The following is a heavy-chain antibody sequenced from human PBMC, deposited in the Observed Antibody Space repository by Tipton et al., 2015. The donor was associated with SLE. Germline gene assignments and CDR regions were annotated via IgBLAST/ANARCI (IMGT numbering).Heavy chain of an antibody. Sequence: SLRLSCAASGFTFSSYAMHWVRQAPGKGLEWVAVISYDGSNKYYADSVKGRFTISRDNSKNTLYLQMNSLRAEDTAVYYCARTPRSKQWRPGYYFDYWGQGTLVTVSS. CDR2: ISYDGSNK. CDR1: GFTFSSYA. D-gene: IGHD6-19*01. V-gene: IGHV3-30-3*01. CDR3: ARTPRSKQWRPGYYFDY. J-gene: IGHJ4*02.